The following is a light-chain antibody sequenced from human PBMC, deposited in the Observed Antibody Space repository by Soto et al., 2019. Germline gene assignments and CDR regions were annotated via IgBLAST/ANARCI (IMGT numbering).Light chain of an antibody. CDR2: DAS. CDR1: QSISSW. J-gene: IGKJ4*01. Sequence: DIQLTQSPSTLAASVGDRVSITCRASQSISSWLAWYLQKPGKAPKLLIYDASSLETGVPSRFSGYGSGTDFSLTISDLQPEDFASYYCQQSFSNPLTFGGGTKLDIK. CDR3: QQSFSNPLT. V-gene: IGKV1-5*01.